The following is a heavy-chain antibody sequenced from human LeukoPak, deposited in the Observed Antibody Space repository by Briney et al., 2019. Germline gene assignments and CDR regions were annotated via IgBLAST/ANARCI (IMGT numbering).Heavy chain of an antibody. Sequence: SETLSLTCTVSGGSISNYYWNYIRQPPGKGLEWIGYIYYSGITNYNPSLKSRVTKSVDTSKNQFSLKLSSVTAADTAVYYCVRDSGGYYYDYWGQGTLVTVSS. J-gene: IGHJ4*02. CDR2: IYYSGIT. D-gene: IGHD3-22*01. CDR1: GGSISNYY. V-gene: IGHV4-59*01. CDR3: VRDSGGYYYDY.